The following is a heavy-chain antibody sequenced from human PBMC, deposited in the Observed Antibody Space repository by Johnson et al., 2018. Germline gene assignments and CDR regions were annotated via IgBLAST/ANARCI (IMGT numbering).Heavy chain of an antibody. CDR2: ISWNSGNI. V-gene: IGHV3-9*01. J-gene: IGHJ3*02. Sequence: EVQLVESGGGLVQPGRSLRISCAASGFTFDDYAMDWVRQVPGKGLEWVSSISWNSGNIVYADCVKGRFTVSRDNANNSLYLQMNSLRVEDTALDDCAKDGGAATAPEHDDAFDIWGQGTLVTGSS. D-gene: IGHD1-14*01. CDR1: GFTFDDYA. CDR3: AKDGGAATAPEHDDAFDI.